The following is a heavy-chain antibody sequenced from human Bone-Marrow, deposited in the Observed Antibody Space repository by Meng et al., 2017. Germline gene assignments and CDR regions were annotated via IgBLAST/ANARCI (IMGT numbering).Heavy chain of an antibody. D-gene: IGHD1-26*01. CDR2: IYHSGST. J-gene: IGHJ5*02. CDR1: GGSISSSNW. V-gene: IGHV4-4*02. CDR3: ARGQYFSWWELLPAFWFDP. Sequence: VQLQGPGPGPVKPSGTLSLTCAVSGGSISSSNWWSWVRQPPGKGLEWIGEIYHSGSTNYNPSLKSRVTISVDKSKNQFSLKLSSVTAADTAVYYCARGQYFSWWELLPAFWFDPWGQGTLVTVSS.